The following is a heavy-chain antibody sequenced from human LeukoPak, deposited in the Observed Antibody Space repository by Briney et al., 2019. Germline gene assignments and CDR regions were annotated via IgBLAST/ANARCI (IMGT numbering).Heavy chain of an antibody. J-gene: IGHJ4*02. CDR1: GFTFSSYA. D-gene: IGHD5-18*01. CDR2: ISGSGGST. Sequence: PGGSLRLSCAASGFTFSSYAMSWVRQAPGKGLALVSAISGSGGSTYYADSVKGRFTISRDNSKNTLYLQMNSLRAEDTAVYYCAKETKKGKTWIQLWTYFDYWGQGTLVTVSS. CDR3: AKETKKGKTWIQLWTYFDY. V-gene: IGHV3-23*01.